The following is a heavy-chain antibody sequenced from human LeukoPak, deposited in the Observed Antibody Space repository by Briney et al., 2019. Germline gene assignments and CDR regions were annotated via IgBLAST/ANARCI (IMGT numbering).Heavy chain of an antibody. CDR3: AKDAPRGGFDY. V-gene: IGHV3-30*18. CDR2: ISYDGSNK. J-gene: IGHJ4*02. Sequence: GGSLRLSCAASGFTFSSYGMHWVRQAPGKGLEWVAVISYDGSNKYYADYVKGRFTISRDNSKNTLYLQMNSLRAEDTAVYYCAKDAPRGGFDYWGQGTLVTVSS. D-gene: IGHD3-10*01. CDR1: GFTFSSYG.